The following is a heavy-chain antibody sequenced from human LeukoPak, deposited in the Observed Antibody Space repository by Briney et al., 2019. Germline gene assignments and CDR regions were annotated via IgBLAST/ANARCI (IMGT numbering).Heavy chain of an antibody. CDR2: IYPGDSDI. Sequence: GESLKISCKGSGYSFPNYWIGWVRQMPGKGLEWMGIIYPGDSDITYSPSFQGQVTISADKSITTAYLQWSSLKASDTAMYYCARQSDGGGSYPGYWGQGTLVTVSS. CDR3: ARQSDGGGSYPGY. V-gene: IGHV5-51*01. J-gene: IGHJ4*02. D-gene: IGHD1-26*01. CDR1: GYSFPNYW.